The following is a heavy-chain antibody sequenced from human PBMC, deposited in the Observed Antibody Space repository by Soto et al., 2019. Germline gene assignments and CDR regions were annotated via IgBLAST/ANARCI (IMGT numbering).Heavy chain of an antibody. CDR3: ARGGIGMVRTFDH. V-gene: IGHV3-53*01. CDR2: IFSSGES. CDR1: GFTGSSTY. J-gene: IGHJ4*02. Sequence: GGSLTVSCAASGFTGSSTYISWVRQAPGKGLGWVSIIFSSGESFYADSVKGRFTISRDSSDNTVYLEMNSLKAEDTAGYYCARGGIGMVRTFDHWGQGTLVTVSS. D-gene: IGHD3-10*01.